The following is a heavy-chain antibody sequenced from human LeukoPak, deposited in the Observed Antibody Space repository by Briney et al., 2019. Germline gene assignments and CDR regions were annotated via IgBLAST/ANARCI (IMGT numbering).Heavy chain of an antibody. CDR2: IYYSGCT. CDR1: GGSISSSSYY. CDR3: ARRSDYGGNYIFDY. J-gene: IGHJ4*02. V-gene: IGHV4-39*07. D-gene: IGHD4-23*01. Sequence: PSETLSLTCTVSGGSISSSSYYWGWIRQPPGKGLEWIGSIYYSGCTYYNPSLKSRVTISVDTSKNQFSLKLSSVTAADTAVYYCARRSDYGGNYIFDYWGQGTLVTVSS.